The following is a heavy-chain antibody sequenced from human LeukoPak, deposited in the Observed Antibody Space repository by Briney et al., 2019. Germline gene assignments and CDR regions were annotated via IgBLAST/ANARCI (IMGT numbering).Heavy chain of an antibody. CDR2: MYTSGST. J-gene: IGHJ5*02. CDR1: GGSISSSSYY. CDR3: ARPGGAAGIGGRSKFDP. Sequence: RTSETLSLTCTVSGGSISSSSYYWSWIRQPARQGLEYIGRMYTSGSTNYNPSLKSRVTISVDTSKNQFSLKLSSVTAADTAVYYCARPGGAAGIGGRSKFDPWGQGTLVTVSS. D-gene: IGHD6-13*01. V-gene: IGHV4-61*02.